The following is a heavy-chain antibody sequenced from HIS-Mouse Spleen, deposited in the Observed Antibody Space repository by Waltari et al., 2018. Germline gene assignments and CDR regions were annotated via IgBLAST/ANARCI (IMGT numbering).Heavy chain of an antibody. J-gene: IGHJ3*02. Sequence: QVQLQQWGAGLLKPSGTLSLTCAVYGGSFSGYYWSWIRQPPGKGLEWIGEINHSGSTNYNPSLKSRVTISVDTSKNQFSLKLSSVTAADTAVYYCARGKARFHGAFDIWGQGTMVTVSS. CDR1: GGSFSGYY. CDR2: INHSGST. V-gene: IGHV4-34*01. D-gene: IGHD6-6*01. CDR3: ARGKARFHGAFDI.